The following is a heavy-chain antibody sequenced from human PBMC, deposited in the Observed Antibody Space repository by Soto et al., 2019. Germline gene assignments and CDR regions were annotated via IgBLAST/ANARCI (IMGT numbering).Heavy chain of an antibody. CDR3: ARQGGVDIVATDPYYFDY. Sequence: PSETLSLTCNVSGGSISSSRSYWAWIRQPPGKGLEWIANIFYSGSTYYNPSLASRVTVSVDTSKNQFSLKLSSVTAADTAVYYFARQGGVDIVATDPYYFDYWGQGTLVTVSS. D-gene: IGHD5-12*01. CDR1: GGSISSSRSY. J-gene: IGHJ4*02. CDR2: IFYSGST. V-gene: IGHV4-39*01.